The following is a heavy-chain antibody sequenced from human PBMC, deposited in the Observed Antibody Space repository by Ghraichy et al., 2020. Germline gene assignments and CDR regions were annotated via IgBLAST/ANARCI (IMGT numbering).Heavy chain of an antibody. J-gene: IGHJ4*02. CDR3: ARGNRRNCSGGSCYPPSSGGALEFFDY. CDR2: INHSGST. Sequence: SETLSLTCAVYGGSFSGYYWSWIRQPPGKGLEWIGEINHSGSTNYNPSLKSRVTISVDTSKNQFSLKLSSVTAADTPVYYCARGNRRNCSGGSCYPPSSGGALEFFDYWAQGTLVTVSS. V-gene: IGHV4-34*01. CDR1: GGSFSGYY. D-gene: IGHD2-15*01.